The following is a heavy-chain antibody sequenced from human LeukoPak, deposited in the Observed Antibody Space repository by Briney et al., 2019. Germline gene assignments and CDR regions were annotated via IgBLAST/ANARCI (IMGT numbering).Heavy chain of an antibody. Sequence: PSETLSLTCSVSGGAIISYYWSWIRQPAGKRPEWIGRIYPTGNTDYNPSLKTRVTMSTDLSKKQFSLRLRSVTAADTAVYYCARLKFYDSTGYSPGYYMDVWGKGTAVTVSS. V-gene: IGHV4-4*07. CDR1: GGAIISYY. J-gene: IGHJ6*03. CDR2: IYPTGNT. D-gene: IGHD3-22*01. CDR3: ARLKFYDSTGYSPGYYMDV.